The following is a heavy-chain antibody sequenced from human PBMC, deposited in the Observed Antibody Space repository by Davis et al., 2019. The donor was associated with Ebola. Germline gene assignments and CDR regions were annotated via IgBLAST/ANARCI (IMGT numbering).Heavy chain of an antibody. CDR2: ISSNGDST. CDR1: GFTFSSYA. CDR3: ARDRGDSSGYLIYYFDY. Sequence: GESLKISCSASGFTFSSYAMHWVRQAPGKGLEYVSAISSNGDSTYYANSVKGRFTISRDNSKNTLYLQMGSLRAEDMAVYYCARDRGDSSGYLIYYFDYWGQGTLVTVSS. D-gene: IGHD3-22*01. J-gene: IGHJ4*02. V-gene: IGHV3-64*01.